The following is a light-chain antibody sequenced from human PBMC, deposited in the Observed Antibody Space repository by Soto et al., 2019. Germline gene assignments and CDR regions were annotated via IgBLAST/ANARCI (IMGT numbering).Light chain of an antibody. CDR2: VAA. CDR3: QQYLSYLYT. Sequence: IRMTQSPSSISASTGDRGTITCRASQGISSFLAWYQQKPGKAPKLLIYVAATLQRGAPSRFSASGSGTDFTLTISRLQSEDFATYFCQQYLSYLYTFGQGTKLE. V-gene: IGKV1-8*01. J-gene: IGKJ2*01. CDR1: QGISSF.